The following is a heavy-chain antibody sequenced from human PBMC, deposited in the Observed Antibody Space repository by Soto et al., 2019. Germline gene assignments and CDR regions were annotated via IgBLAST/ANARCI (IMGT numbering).Heavy chain of an antibody. CDR3: TRRAPSRAFDF. CDR2: TRGKANSYTT. CDR1: GFTFSDHN. J-gene: IGHJ4*02. Sequence: GGSLRLSCVASGFTFSDHNIDWVRQAPGKGLEWVGRTRGKANSYTTDYAASVKGRFTISRDDSKNSAFLQMNSLKTEDTALYYCTRRAPSRAFDFWGQGTAVTVS. V-gene: IGHV3-72*01.